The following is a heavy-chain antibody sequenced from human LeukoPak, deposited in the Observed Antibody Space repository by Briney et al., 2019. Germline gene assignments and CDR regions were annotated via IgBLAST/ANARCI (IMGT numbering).Heavy chain of an antibody. CDR3: APRGGSYYFDY. CDR2: ISGNGGST. V-gene: IGHV3-23*01. CDR1: GFTFSSYA. Sequence: GGSLRLSCAASGFTFSSYAMSWVRQAPGKGLEWVSAISGNGGSTYYADSVKGRFTISRDNSKNTLYLQMNSLRAEDTAVYYCAPRGGSYYFDYWGQGTLVTVSS. J-gene: IGHJ4*02.